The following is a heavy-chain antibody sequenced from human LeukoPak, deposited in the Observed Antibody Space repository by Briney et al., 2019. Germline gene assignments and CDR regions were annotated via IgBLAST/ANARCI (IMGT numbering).Heavy chain of an antibody. V-gene: IGHV3-30-3*01. D-gene: IGHD1-26*01. Sequence: PGGSLRLSCAASGFTFSSYAMHWVRQAPGKGLEWVAVISYDGSNKYYADPVKGRFTISRDNSKNTLYLQMNSLRVEDTAVYYCARDGDGATTFFGYFDYWGQGTLVTVSS. J-gene: IGHJ4*02. CDR3: ARDGDGATTFFGYFDY. CDR2: ISYDGSNK. CDR1: GFTFSSYA.